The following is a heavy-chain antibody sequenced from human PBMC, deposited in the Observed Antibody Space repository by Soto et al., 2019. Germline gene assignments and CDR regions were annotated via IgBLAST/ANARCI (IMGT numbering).Heavy chain of an antibody. J-gene: IGHJ4*02. Sequence: EVQLLESGGGLVKPGGSLRLSCAASGFTFNDYHMNWVRQAPGKGLEWVSSISGSGTDIYYIDSVKGRFTISRDNAKNSLYLQKDSLRVEDAAVYYCGRGTLVPDATSKWGQGTLVTVCS. V-gene: IGHV3-21*01. CDR3: GRGTLVPDATSK. D-gene: IGHD2-15*01. CDR2: ISGSGTDI. CDR1: GFTFNDYH.